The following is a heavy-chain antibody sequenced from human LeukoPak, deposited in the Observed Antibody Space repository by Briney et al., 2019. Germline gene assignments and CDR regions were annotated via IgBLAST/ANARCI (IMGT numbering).Heavy chain of an antibody. CDR1: KFTFSSYS. D-gene: IGHD4-17*01. CDR2: ISSTSSYI. V-gene: IGHV3-21*04. Sequence: PGGSLRLSCVGSKFTFSSYSMNWVRQAPGRGLEWVSSISSTSSYIYYTDSVRGRFTISRDNAKNSLYLQMNSLRAEDTAVYYCARVLWNGDYPRFDYWGQGTLVTVSS. J-gene: IGHJ4*02. CDR3: ARVLWNGDYPRFDY.